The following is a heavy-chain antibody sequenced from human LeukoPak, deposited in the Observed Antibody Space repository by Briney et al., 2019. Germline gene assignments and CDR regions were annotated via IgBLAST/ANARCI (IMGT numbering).Heavy chain of an antibody. CDR1: GFTFSSYG. V-gene: IGHV3-30*18. CDR2: ISYDGSNK. D-gene: IGHD3-9*01. Sequence: PGGSLRLSCAASGFTFSSYGMHWVRQAPGKGLEWVAVISYDGSNKYYADSVKGRFTISRDNSKNTLYLQMNSLRAEDTAVFYCSNGGFQLRYFDWLSPFDYWGQGTLVTVSS. J-gene: IGHJ4*02. CDR3: SNGGFQLRYFDWLSPFDY.